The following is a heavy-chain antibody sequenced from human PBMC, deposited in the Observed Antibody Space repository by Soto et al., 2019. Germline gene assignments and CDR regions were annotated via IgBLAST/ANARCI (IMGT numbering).Heavy chain of an antibody. J-gene: IGHJ6*02. Sequence: ASVKVSCKASGYTFTSYAMHWVRQAPGQRLEWIGWIDAGNGNTNYSQKFQERVTITRDTSTSTAYMELSSLRSEDTAVYYCAADRRDGYNRSYYYYGMDVWGQGTTVTVS. CDR2: IDAGNGNT. CDR1: GYTFTSYA. CDR3: AADRRDGYNRSYYYYGMDV. D-gene: IGHD5-12*01. V-gene: IGHV1-3*01.